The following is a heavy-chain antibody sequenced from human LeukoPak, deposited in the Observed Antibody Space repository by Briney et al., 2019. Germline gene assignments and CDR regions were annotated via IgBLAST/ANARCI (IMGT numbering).Heavy chain of an antibody. D-gene: IGHD3-10*01. V-gene: IGHV4-34*01. CDR2: RNPGRDT. J-gene: IGHJ4*02. Sequence: PSETLSLTCGVSSGSFNNYYWTWVRQSPGKGLEWIGERNPGRDTSINPSLTGRVTISVDTSKNQVSLKLTSVTAADTGVYFWARRDYFYGSGGAPFDHWGQGTLVTVSS. CDR3: ARRDYFYGSGGAPFDH. CDR1: SGSFNNYY.